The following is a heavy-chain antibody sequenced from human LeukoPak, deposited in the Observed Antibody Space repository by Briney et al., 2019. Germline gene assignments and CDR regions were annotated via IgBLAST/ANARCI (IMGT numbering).Heavy chain of an antibody. D-gene: IGHD6-19*01. V-gene: IGHV3-11*01. CDR3: ARDKLSGWYSVYYYGMDV. Sequence: GGSLRLSCAASGFTFSDYYMSWIRQAPGKGLEWVPYISSSGSTIYYADSVKGRFTISRDNAKNSLYLQMNSLRAEDTAVYYCARDKLSGWYSVYYYGMDVWGQGTTVTVSS. CDR1: GFTFSDYY. CDR2: ISSSGSTI. J-gene: IGHJ6*02.